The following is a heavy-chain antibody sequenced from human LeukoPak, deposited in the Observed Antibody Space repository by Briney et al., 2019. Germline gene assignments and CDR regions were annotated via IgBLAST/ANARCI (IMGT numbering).Heavy chain of an antibody. D-gene: IGHD4-17*01. Sequence: GGSLRLSCAASGFTFSSYWMHWVRQAPGKGLVWVSRINSDGSSTSYADSVKGRFTISRDNAKNTLYLQMNSLRAEDTAVYYCTRDRADYGYFDYWGQGTLVTVSS. CDR3: TRDRADYGYFDY. V-gene: IGHV3-74*01. J-gene: IGHJ4*02. CDR1: GFTFSSYW. CDR2: INSDGSST.